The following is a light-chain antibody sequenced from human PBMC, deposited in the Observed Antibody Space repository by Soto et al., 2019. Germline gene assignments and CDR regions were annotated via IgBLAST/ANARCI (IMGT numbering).Light chain of an antibody. CDR1: QTVTSNY. CDR3: QQYGSTPPT. V-gene: IGKV3-20*01. J-gene: IGKJ2*01. CDR2: GAT. Sequence: EIVLTQSPGTLSLSPGERATLSCRASQTVTSNYFAWYQQRPGQVLRLLIYGATSRATGISDRFSGGGSGTGFTLAISRLEPEDFAVYYCQQYGSTPPTFGQGTKLELK.